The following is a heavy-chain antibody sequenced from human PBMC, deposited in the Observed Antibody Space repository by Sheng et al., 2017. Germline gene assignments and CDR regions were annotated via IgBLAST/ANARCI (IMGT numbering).Heavy chain of an antibody. CDR2: INHSGST. V-gene: IGHV4-34*01. CDR1: GGSFSGYY. J-gene: IGHJ4*02. D-gene: IGHD3-10*01. Sequence: QVQLQQWGAGLLKPSETLSLTCAVYGGSFSGYYWSWIRQPPGKGLEWIGEINHSGSTNYNPSLKSRVTISVDTSKNQFSLKLSSVTAADTAVYYCARGRYGSGRRTDYWGQGTLVTVSS. CDR3: ARGRYGSGRRTDY.